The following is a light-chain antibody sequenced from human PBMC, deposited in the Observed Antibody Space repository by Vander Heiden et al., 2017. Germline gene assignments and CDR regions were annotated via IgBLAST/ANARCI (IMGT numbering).Light chain of an antibody. CDR3: KQYYSYPYT. V-gene: IGKV1-8*01. Sequence: AIRITQSPSSLSASTGDRVSITCRASQGISSYLAWYQQKPGKAPKLLIYAASTLQSGVPSRFSGSGSGTDFTLTISCLKSEDFATYYCKQYYSYPYTLGQGTKLEIK. J-gene: IGKJ2*01. CDR1: QGISSY. CDR2: AAS.